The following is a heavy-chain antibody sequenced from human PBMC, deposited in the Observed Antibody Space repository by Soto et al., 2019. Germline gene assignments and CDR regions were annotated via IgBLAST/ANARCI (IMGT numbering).Heavy chain of an antibody. D-gene: IGHD3-3*01. CDR1: GYTFTSYA. CDR2: INAGNGNT. CDR3: ARSHGWIFGVANDY. V-gene: IGHV1-3*01. Sequence: ASVKVSCKASGYTFTSYAMHWVRQAPGQRLEWMGWINAGNGNTKYSQKFQGRVTITRDTSASTAYMELSSLRSEDTAVYYCARSHGWIFGVANDYWGQGTLVTVSS. J-gene: IGHJ4*02.